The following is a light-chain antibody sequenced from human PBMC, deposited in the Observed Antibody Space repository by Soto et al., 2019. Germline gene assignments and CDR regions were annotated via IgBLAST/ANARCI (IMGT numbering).Light chain of an antibody. CDR3: QQRSNWPPIT. CDR1: QSVSFH. V-gene: IGKV3-11*01. Sequence: EIVLTQSPATPSLSPGERATLSCRASQSVSFHLAWYQQKPGQAPRLLIYDASNRATGIPARFSGTGSGTDFTLTISSLEPDDFAVYYCQQRSNWPPITFGQGTRLEIK. CDR2: DAS. J-gene: IGKJ5*01.